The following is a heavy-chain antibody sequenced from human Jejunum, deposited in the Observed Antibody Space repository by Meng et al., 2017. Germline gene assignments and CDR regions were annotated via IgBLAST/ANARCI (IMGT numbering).Heavy chain of an antibody. J-gene: IGHJ6*02. Sequence: GGSLRLSCAASGFTMKNVWMSWVRQAPGKGLEWVGRIKNKNDGGATEYAAPVKGRFSISRDDSKNTLSLQMNSLETEETAVYYCTTLAYRYGASMDVWGQGTTVTVSS. CDR2: IKNKNDGGAT. CDR3: TTLAYRYGASMDV. CDR1: GFTMKNVW. V-gene: IGHV3-15*01. D-gene: IGHD5-18*01.